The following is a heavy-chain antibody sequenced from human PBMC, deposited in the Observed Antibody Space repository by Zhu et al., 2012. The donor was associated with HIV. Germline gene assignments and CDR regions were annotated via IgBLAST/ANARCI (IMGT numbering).Heavy chain of an antibody. CDR2: INHSGGT. CDR1: GGSFSGYY. D-gene: IGHD3-22*01. Sequence: QVQLHQWGAGLLKPSETLSLTCAVYGGSFSGYYWSWIRQPPEKGLEWIGEINHSGGTSYNPSLKSRVTISVDTSKKQFSLKLNSVTAADTAVYCCASSFTLARESSEVGLLLDYXGQGTLVTVSS. CDR3: ASSFTLARESSEVGLLLDY. J-gene: IGHJ4*02. V-gene: IGHV4-34*01.